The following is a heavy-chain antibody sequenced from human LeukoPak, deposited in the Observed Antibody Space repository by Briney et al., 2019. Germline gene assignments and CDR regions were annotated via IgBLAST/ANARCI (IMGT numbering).Heavy chain of an antibody. V-gene: IGHV2-5*01. CDR2: IYWNDDK. CDR3: ARIAGYSSSWSLDY. Sequence: ESGPTLVKPTQTLTLTCTSSGFSLSTSGVGVGWIRQPPGKALEWLALIYWNDDKRYSPSLKSRLTITKDTSKNQVVLTMTNMDPVDTATYYCARIAGYSSSWSLDYWGQGTLVTVSS. J-gene: IGHJ4*02. CDR1: GFSLSTSGVG. D-gene: IGHD6-13*01.